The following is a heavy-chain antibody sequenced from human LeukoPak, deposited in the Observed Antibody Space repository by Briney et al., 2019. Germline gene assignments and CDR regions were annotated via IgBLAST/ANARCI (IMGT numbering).Heavy chain of an antibody. CDR1: GDSVSSKSAA. CDR2: TYYRSKWFN. V-gene: IGHV6-1*01. D-gene: IGHD1-1*01. J-gene: IGHJ4*02. Sequence: SQTLSLTCGISGDSVSSKSAAWNWIRQSPSRGLERLGRTYYRSKWFNDYAVSMKGRITINPDTSKNHFSLQLNSVTPEDTAVYYCVELERGYWGQGTLVTVSS. CDR3: VELERGY.